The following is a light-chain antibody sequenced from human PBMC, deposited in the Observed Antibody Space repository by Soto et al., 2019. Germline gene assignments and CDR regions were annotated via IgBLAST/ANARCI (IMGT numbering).Light chain of an antibody. Sequence: IVLTQSPATLSLSPGERATLSCTASQHVTTTYIAWYQQKFGQAPRLLIYGASTRATGTPDRFTGGGFGTAFPLTISRVGPEDFAVYYCQKYDSSFTSGGGPKVEMK. CDR3: QKYDSSFT. CDR1: QHVTTTY. V-gene: IGKV3-20*01. CDR2: GAS. J-gene: IGKJ4*01.